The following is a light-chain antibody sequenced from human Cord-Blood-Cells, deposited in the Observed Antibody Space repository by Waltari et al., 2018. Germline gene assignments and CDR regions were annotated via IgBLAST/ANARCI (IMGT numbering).Light chain of an antibody. J-gene: IGLJ3*02. CDR1: SSDVGRYNL. V-gene: IGLV2-23*01. CDR3: CSYAGSWV. Sequence: QSALTQPASVSGSPGQSITISCTGTSSDVGRYNLVSWYQQHPGKAPKLMIDEGSKRPSGVSNRFSGSKSGNTASLTISGLQAEDEADYYCCSYAGSWVFGGGTKLTVL. CDR2: EGS.